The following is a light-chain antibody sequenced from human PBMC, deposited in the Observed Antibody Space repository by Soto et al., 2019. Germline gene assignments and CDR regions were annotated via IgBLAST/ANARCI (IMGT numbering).Light chain of an antibody. Sequence: EIVLTQSPGTLSLSPGERATLSCRASQSVSSSYLAWYQQKPGQAPRLLIYGASSRATGIPDRFSGSGSGTDFTLTISGLEPEDFAVYYCQQCSSSPPMYTFGQGTKLEIK. CDR3: QQCSSSPPMYT. CDR2: GAS. J-gene: IGKJ2*01. CDR1: QSVSSSY. V-gene: IGKV3-20*01.